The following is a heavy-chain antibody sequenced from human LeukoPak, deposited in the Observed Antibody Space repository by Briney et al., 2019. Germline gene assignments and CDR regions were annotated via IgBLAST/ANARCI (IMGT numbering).Heavy chain of an antibody. Sequence: ASVKVSCKASGYTFTRYYMHWVRQAPGQGLERMGIINPSGGSTSYAQKFQGRVTMTRDTSTSTVYMELNSLRSEDTAVYYCAKGYCSGGTCYSYDYWGQGTLVTVSS. D-gene: IGHD2-15*01. V-gene: IGHV1-46*01. CDR1: GYTFTRYY. J-gene: IGHJ4*02. CDR3: AKGYCSGGTCYSYDY. CDR2: INPSGGST.